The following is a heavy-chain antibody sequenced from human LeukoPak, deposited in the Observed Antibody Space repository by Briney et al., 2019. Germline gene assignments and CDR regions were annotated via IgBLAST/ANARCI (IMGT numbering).Heavy chain of an antibody. CDR3: ARDRGGAYDFWSGYYTGYFDY. Sequence: PGRSLRLSCAASGFTFSSYAMHWVRQAPGKGLEWVAVISYDGSNKYYADSVKGRFTISRDNAKNSLYLQMNSLRAEDTAVYYCARDRGGAYDFWSGYYTGYFDYWGQGTLVPVSS. CDR1: GFTFSSYA. J-gene: IGHJ4*02. CDR2: ISYDGSNK. V-gene: IGHV3-30*04. D-gene: IGHD3-3*01.